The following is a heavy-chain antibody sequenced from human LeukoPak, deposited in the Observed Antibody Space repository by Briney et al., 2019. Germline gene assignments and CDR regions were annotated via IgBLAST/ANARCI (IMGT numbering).Heavy chain of an antibody. Sequence: PSETLSLTCAVSGYSISSGYYWGWIRQPPGKGLEWIGSIYHSGSTYYNPSLKSRVTISVDTSKNQFSLKLSSVTAADTAVYYCARDLGYCGGDCHRADAFDTWGQGTMVTVSS. CDR2: IYHSGST. D-gene: IGHD2-21*02. CDR1: GYSISSGYY. V-gene: IGHV4-38-2*02. CDR3: ARDLGYCGGDCHRADAFDT. J-gene: IGHJ3*02.